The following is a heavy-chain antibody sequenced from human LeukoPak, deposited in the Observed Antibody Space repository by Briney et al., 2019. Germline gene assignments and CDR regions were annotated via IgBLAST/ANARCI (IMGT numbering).Heavy chain of an antibody. J-gene: IGHJ6*03. CDR3: ARGRDGYNYYYYYYMDV. Sequence: PSETLSLTCAVYGGSFSGYYWSWIHQPPGKGLEWIGEINHSGSTNYNPSLKSRVTISVDTSKNQFSLKLSSVTAADTAVYYCARGRDGYNYYYYYYMDVWGKGTTVTVSS. D-gene: IGHD5-24*01. V-gene: IGHV4-34*01. CDR2: INHSGST. CDR1: GGSFSGYY.